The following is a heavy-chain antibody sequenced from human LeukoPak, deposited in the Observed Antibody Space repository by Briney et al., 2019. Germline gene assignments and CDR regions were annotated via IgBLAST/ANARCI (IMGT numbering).Heavy chain of an antibody. D-gene: IGHD5-24*01. J-gene: IGHJ4*02. V-gene: IGHV3-11*01. CDR3: ARDQWLQFFDY. CDR1: GFTFSDYF. Sequence: GESLRLSCAASGFTFSDYFVSWIRQAPGKGLEWVSYISSSGSTIYYADSVKGRFTISRDNAKNSLYLQMNSLRAEDTAVYYCARDQWLQFFDYWGQGTLVTVSS. CDR2: ISSSGSTI.